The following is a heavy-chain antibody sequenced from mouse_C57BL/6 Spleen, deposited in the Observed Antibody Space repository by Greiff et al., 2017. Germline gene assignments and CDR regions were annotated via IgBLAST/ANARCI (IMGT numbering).Heavy chain of an antibody. CDR2: INYDGSST. V-gene: IGHV5-16*01. CDR1: GFTFSDYY. CDR3: ARGYDYYAMDY. Sequence: EVKLVESEGGLVQPGSSMKLSCTASGFTFSDYYMAWVRQVPEKGLEWVAKINYDGSSTYYLDSLKSRFIISRENAKNILYLQMSSLKSEDTATYYCARGYDYYAMDYWGQGTSVTVSS. J-gene: IGHJ4*01.